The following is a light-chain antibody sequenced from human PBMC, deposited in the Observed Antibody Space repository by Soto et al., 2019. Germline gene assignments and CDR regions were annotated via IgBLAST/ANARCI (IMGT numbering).Light chain of an antibody. CDR3: MQALQTPWT. CDR2: LGS. J-gene: IGKJ1*01. Sequence: DIVMTQSPLSLPVTPGEPAAISCRSSQSLLHSDGYNYLDWYLQKPGQSPQLLICLGSNRASGVPDRFSGSGSGTEFTLTISRVEAEDFGVYYCMQALQTPWTFGQGIRVDVK. CDR1: QSLLHSDGYNY. V-gene: IGKV2-28*01.